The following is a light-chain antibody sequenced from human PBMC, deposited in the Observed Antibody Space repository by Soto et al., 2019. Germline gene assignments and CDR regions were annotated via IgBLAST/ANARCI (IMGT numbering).Light chain of an antibody. J-gene: IGKJ3*01. Sequence: EIVLTQSPATLSVSPGERATLSCRASQSVSSSLAWYQQKPGQAPRLLIYDASNKATVIPARFSGSGSGTEFTLTISSLQSEDFAVYYCQQHNNWPPFTFGPGTKVDIK. V-gene: IGKV3D-15*01. CDR3: QQHNNWPPFT. CDR2: DAS. CDR1: QSVSSS.